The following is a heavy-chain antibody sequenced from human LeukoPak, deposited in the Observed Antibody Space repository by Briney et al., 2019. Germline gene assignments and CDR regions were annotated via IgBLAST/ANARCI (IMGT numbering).Heavy chain of an antibody. CDR1: GGSISNYY. CDR3: ASAYGDNWFDP. J-gene: IGHJ5*02. V-gene: IGHV4-59*01. D-gene: IGHD4-17*01. CDR2: ISYTWTT. Sequence: SETLSLTCIVSGGSISNYYWSWIRQPPGQRLEWIGQISYTWTTTYNPSLKSRVTISADTSKNHISLKLTSVTAADTAVYYCASAYGDNWFDPWGQGTLVTVSP.